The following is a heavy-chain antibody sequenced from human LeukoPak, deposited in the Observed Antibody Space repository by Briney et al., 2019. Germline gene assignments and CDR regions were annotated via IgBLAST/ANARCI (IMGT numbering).Heavy chain of an antibody. CDR3: ARDSEPRSYADY. J-gene: IGHJ4*02. D-gene: IGHD1-26*01. V-gene: IGHV1-46*01. CDR1: GYTFTGYY. Sequence: ASVKVSCKASGYTFTGYYMHWVRQAPGQGLEWMGIINPSGGSTSYAQKFQGRVTMTRDMSTSTVYMELSSLRSDDTAVYYCARDSEPRSYADYWGQGTLVTVSS. CDR2: INPSGGST.